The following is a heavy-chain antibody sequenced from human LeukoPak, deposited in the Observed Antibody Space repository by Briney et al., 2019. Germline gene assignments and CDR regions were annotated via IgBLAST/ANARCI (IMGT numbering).Heavy chain of an antibody. CDR2: IHPSDSDT. V-gene: IGHV5-51*01. D-gene: IGHD3-3*01. CDR3: AGKNTYYDFWSGYSY. Sequence: GESLKISCQGSGYTFINYWIAWVRQMPGKGLEWMGIIHPSDSDTRYSPSFQGQVTISADKSISTAYLQWSSLKASDTAMYYWAGKNTYYDFWSGYSYWGQGTLVTVSS. CDR1: GYTFINYW. J-gene: IGHJ4*02.